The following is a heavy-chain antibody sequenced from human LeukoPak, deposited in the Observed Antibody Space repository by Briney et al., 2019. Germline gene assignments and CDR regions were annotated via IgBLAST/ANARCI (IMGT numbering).Heavy chain of an antibody. CDR1: GGTFSSYA. J-gene: IGHJ4*02. CDR2: IIPIFGTA. Sequence: SVKVSCKASGGTFSSYAISWVRQAPGQGLEWMGGIIPIFGTANYAQKFQGRVTISTDESTSTAYMELSSLRSEDTAVYYCARDTGAYCGGDCYQGYFDYWGQGTLVTVSS. V-gene: IGHV1-69*05. D-gene: IGHD2-21*02. CDR3: ARDTGAYCGGDCYQGYFDY.